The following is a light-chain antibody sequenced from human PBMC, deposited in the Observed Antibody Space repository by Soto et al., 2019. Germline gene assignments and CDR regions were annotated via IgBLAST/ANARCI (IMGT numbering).Light chain of an antibody. V-gene: IGKV3-15*01. CDR2: AAS. Sequence: EIVMTQSPATLSVSPGERATLSCRASHSVSSDLAWYQHKPGQAPRLLIYAASTRAPGIPARFSGSGSGTEFTLTISNLQSEDFAVYYCQQHNNWPPVPFGQGTRLEIK. CDR1: HSVSSD. CDR3: QQHNNWPPVP. J-gene: IGKJ5*01.